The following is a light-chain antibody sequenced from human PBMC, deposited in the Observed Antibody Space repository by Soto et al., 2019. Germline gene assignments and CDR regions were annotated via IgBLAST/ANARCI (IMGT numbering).Light chain of an antibody. J-gene: IGKJ1*01. CDR3: QQYNNWPRT. Sequence: EIVMTQSPATLSVSPGERATRSCRASQSVSSTLAWYQQKPGQAPRLLIYGASTRATGIPARFSGSGSGTEFTLTISSLQSEDFAVYYCQQYNNWPRTVGQGTKVDSK. V-gene: IGKV3-15*01. CDR1: QSVSST. CDR2: GAS.